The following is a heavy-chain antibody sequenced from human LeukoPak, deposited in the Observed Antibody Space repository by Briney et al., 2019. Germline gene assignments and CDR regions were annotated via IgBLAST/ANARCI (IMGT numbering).Heavy chain of an antibody. D-gene: IGHD6-13*01. CDR3: AREVAYSSSWLYYYYMDV. J-gene: IGHJ6*03. V-gene: IGHV3-7*01. CDR1: GFTFSSYW. CDR2: IKQDGSEK. Sequence: GGSLRLSCAASGFTFSSYWMSWVRQAPGKGLEWVANIKQDGSEKYYVDSVKGRFTISRDNAKNSLYLQMNSLRAGDTAVYYCAREVAYSSSWLYYYYMDVWGKGTTVTVSS.